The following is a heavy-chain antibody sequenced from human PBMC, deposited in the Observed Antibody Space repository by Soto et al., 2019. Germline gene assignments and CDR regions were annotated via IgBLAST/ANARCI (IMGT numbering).Heavy chain of an antibody. CDR2: IIPLFGTA. V-gene: IGHV1-69*12. CDR1: GGTFSSYA. D-gene: IGHD4-17*01. CDR3: AGVETYRDVEWFDA. Sequence: QVQLVQSGAEVKKPGSSVKVSCKASGGTFSSYAISWVRQAPGQGLEWRGGIIPLFGTANYAQKFQGRVTSAADASRSTTYTELSSLSSENTAVSYCAGVETYRDVEWFDAWGEGTLVTVSS. J-gene: IGHJ5*02.